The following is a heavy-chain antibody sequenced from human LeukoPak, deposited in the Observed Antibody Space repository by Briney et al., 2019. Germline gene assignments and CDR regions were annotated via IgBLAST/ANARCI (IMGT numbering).Heavy chain of an antibody. J-gene: IGHJ4*02. D-gene: IGHD2-15*01. CDR3: AKASWVSNTDVVR. V-gene: IGHV3-23*01. CDR1: GFSFSSFA. Sequence: GGSLRLSCAASGFSFSSFAMSWVRQGPARGLEWVSSIRSNSETFYADSVKGRFTLSSDRSRNMVHLQLNNLRVEDTAIYYCAKASWVSNTDVVRWGQGTLVTVSS. CDR2: IRSNSET.